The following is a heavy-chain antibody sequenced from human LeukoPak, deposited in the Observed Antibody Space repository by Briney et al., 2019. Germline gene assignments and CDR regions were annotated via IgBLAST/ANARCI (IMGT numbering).Heavy chain of an antibody. J-gene: IGHJ6*02. CDR2: IIPILGIA. CDR3: ATPGSYGDYVYYYYGMDV. CDR1: GDTFSSYA. Sequence: ASVKVSCEASGDTFSSYAIRWVRQAPGQGLEWMGRIIPILGIANYAQKFQGRVTITADKSTSTAYMELSSLRSEDTAVYYCATPGSYGDYVYYYYGMDVWGQGTTVTVSS. D-gene: IGHD4-17*01. V-gene: IGHV1-69*04.